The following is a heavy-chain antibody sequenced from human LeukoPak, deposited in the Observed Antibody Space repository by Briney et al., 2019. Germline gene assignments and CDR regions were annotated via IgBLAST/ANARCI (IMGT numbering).Heavy chain of an antibody. D-gene: IGHD2-21*02. CDR1: VGSYMGYY. V-gene: IGHV4-34*01. CDR3: ASSGRVVTASRASFDI. Sequence: PSETLSLTCAVYVGSYMGYYLSCIRQPPEEGLEWSGEINHSVSTNYNPSLKSRVAISLDTSKNQFSLKRSSVTAADTAVYYCASSGRVVTASRASFDIWGQGTMVTVSS. CDR2: INHSVST. J-gene: IGHJ3*02.